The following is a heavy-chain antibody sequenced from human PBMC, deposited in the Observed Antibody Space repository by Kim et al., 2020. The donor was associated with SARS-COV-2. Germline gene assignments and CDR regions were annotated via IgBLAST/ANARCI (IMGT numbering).Heavy chain of an antibody. Sequence: GGSLRLSCAASGFTFSSYAMSWVRQAPGKGLEWVSAISGSGGSTYYADSVKGRFTISRDNSKNTLYLQMNSLRAEDTAVYYCAKDRSPSPNEYYYGSPSDYWGQGTLVTVSS. D-gene: IGHD3-10*01. V-gene: IGHV3-23*01. CDR1: GFTFSSYA. CDR2: ISGSGGST. CDR3: AKDRSPSPNEYYYGSPSDY. J-gene: IGHJ4*02.